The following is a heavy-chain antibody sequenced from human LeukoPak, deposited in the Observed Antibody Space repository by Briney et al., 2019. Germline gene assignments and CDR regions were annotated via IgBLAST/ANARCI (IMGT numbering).Heavy chain of an antibody. V-gene: IGHV3-21*01. D-gene: IGHD3-10*01. Sequence: GGSLRLSCAASRLTFSSYSMNGVRQAPGRGLEWVSSISSSGSYIYNADSVRGRSTISRDNAKNSLYLQMNSLRVEDRAVDYCASSTMVRVVIRVYWGQGTLVSVS. CDR3: ASSTMVRVVIRVY. J-gene: IGHJ4*02. CDR1: RLTFSSYS. CDR2: ISSSGSYI.